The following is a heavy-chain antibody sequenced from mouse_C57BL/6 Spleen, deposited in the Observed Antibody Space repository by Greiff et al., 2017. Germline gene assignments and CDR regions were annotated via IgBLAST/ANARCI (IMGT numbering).Heavy chain of an antibody. CDR3: ARALFDD. Sequence: VHLVESGAELVKPGASVKISCKASGYAFSSYWMNWVKQRPGKGLEWIGQIYPGDGDTNYNGKFKGKATMTADKSSSTAYMELRSLTSEDSAVYYCARALFDDWGQGTTLTVSS. CDR1: GYAFSSYW. V-gene: IGHV1-80*01. J-gene: IGHJ2*01. CDR2: IYPGDGDT.